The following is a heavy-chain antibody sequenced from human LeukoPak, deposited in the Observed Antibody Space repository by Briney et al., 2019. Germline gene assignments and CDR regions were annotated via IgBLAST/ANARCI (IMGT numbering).Heavy chain of an antibody. CDR3: ARLPPFYGDFYYFDY. CDR2: IYPGDADT. D-gene: IGHD4-17*01. J-gene: IGHJ4*02. V-gene: IGHV5-51*01. CDR1: GSRFSSYW. Sequence: GAALQISFEGAGSRFSSYWIGWGRRMPGKGVEGMGSIYPGDADTRYSPSFQGQVTISAGKSISPAYLQWSSPKASDTAMYYCARLPPFYGDFYYFDYWGQGTLVTVSS.